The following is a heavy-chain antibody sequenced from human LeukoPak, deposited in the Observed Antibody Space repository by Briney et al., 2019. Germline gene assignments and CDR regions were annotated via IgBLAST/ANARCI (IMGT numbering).Heavy chain of an antibody. D-gene: IGHD2-8*02. CDR2: IYHGGAT. J-gene: IGHJ4*02. CDR1: GGSVANIDSY. Sequence: PSETLSLTCAVSGGSVANIDSYWVWVRPAPGQGLEWVGSIYHGGATYYNPALRSRLAISADASKNQFSVKLTSVTAANTAVYYCVRRGYTLVPLWGQGTLVTVSS. CDR3: VRRGYTLVPL. V-gene: IGHV4-39*01.